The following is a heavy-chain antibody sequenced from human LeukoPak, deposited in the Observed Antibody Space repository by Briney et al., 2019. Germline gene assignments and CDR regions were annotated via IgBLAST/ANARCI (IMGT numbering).Heavy chain of an antibody. Sequence: SQTLSLTSVVSGDTVSSKNGAWNSIRQSPSRGLEWLARKYYRSKWYNDYAESMEGRMTISQDTSKNQYSLHLNSVTPDDTAVYYCARDFGTTGWHTFDYWGQGTLVTVSA. J-gene: IGHJ4*02. D-gene: IGHD6-19*01. CDR1: GDTVSSKNGA. CDR2: KYYRSKWYN. CDR3: ARDFGTTGWHTFDY. V-gene: IGHV6-1*01.